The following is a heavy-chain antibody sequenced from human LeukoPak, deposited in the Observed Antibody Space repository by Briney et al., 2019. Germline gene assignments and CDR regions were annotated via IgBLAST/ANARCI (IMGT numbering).Heavy chain of an antibody. CDR1: GLTFSDHY. CDR3: ARGKRGFRN. CDR2: IDRTGTGF. V-gene: IGHV3-11*01. Sequence: GESLRLSCVASGLTFSDHYMSWIRQAPGKGLEWLSYIDRTGTGFYYTDSVKGRFVISRDNDKSTLFLQMSNLTAKDTAKYYCARGKRGFRNWGQGTLVTVSS. D-gene: IGHD5-12*01. J-gene: IGHJ4*02.